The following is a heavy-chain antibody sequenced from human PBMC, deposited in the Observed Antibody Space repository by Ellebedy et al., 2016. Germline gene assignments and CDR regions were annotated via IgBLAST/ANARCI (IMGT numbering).Heavy chain of an antibody. Sequence: GESLKISXAASGFTFSSYAMGWVRQAPGKGLEWVSFISASSFSTYYADSVKGRFTISRDNSKKTLSLEMRTLGAEDTALYFCAKDPRVYGDSEFYFDSWGPGTLVTVSS. CDR3: AKDPRVYGDSEFYFDS. D-gene: IGHD2-21*02. V-gene: IGHV3-23*01. J-gene: IGHJ4*02. CDR2: ISASSFST. CDR1: GFTFSSYA.